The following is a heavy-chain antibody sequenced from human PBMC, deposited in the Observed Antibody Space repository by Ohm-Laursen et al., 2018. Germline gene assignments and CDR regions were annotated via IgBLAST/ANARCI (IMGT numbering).Heavy chain of an antibody. Sequence: GTLSLTCSVSGRSISSYYWTWIRQPPGKGLEWIGYIYYSGSTNYNPSIKSRVTISVDTSKNQFSLKLSSVTAADTAVYYCARQDSGDYYFDYWGQGTLVTVSS. CDR1: GRSISSYY. CDR3: ARQDSGDYYFDY. J-gene: IGHJ4*02. V-gene: IGHV4-59*08. CDR2: IYYSGST. D-gene: IGHD4-17*01.